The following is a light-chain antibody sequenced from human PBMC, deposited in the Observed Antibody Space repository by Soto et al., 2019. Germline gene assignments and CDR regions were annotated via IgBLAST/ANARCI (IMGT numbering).Light chain of an antibody. Sequence: EIVMTQSPATLSVSPGERATLSCRASQSVSSNLAWYQQKPGQAPRLLIYGASTRATGIPARFSGSGSGTEFTLTSSSRQSEDFAVYYCQQYNNWLEVTFGPGTKVDIK. J-gene: IGKJ3*01. CDR3: QQYNNWLEVT. CDR2: GAS. V-gene: IGKV3-15*01. CDR1: QSVSSN.